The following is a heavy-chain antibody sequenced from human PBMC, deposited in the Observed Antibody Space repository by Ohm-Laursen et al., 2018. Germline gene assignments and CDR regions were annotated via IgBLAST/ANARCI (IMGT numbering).Heavy chain of an antibody. V-gene: IGHV3-33*01. CDR1: GFTFSSYG. J-gene: IGHJ4*02. Sequence: RSLRLSCAASGFTFSSYGMHWVRQAPGKGLEWVAVIWYDGSNKYYADSVKGRFTISRDNSKNMLYLQMNSLRAEDMAVYYCARGSYGDYDFDYWGQGTLVTVSS. CDR3: ARGSYGDYDFDY. CDR2: IWYDGSNK. D-gene: IGHD4-17*01.